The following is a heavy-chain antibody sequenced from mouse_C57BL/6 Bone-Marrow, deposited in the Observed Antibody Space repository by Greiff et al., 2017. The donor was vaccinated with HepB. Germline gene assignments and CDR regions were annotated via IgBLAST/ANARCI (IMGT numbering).Heavy chain of an antibody. J-gene: IGHJ3*01. CDR3: ARFCGSSPWVAY. D-gene: IGHD1-1*01. CDR2: IYPGDGDT. Sequence: QVQLQQSGPELVKPGASVKISCKASGYAFSSSWMNWVKQRPGKGLEWIGRIYPGDGDTNYNGKFKGKATLTADKSSSTAYMQLSSLTSEDSAVYFCARFCGSSPWVAYWGQGTLVTVSA. V-gene: IGHV1-82*01. CDR1: GYAFSSSW.